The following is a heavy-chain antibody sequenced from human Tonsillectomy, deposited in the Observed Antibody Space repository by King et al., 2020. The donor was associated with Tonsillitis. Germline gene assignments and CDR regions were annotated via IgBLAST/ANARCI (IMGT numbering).Heavy chain of an antibody. CDR3: ARDPDDLGLEY. CDR2: IIPMFGTT. Sequence: QLVQSGAEVKKPGSSVKVSCKASGGTFSSIFRDYAISWVRQAPGQGLEWMGGIIPMFGTTHYAQKFHGRVTLTADESTSSAYMELSSLRSEDTAVYYCARDPDDLGLEYWGQGTLVTVSS. V-gene: IGHV1-69*01. D-gene: IGHD3-3*01. CDR1: GGTFSSIFRDYA. J-gene: IGHJ4*02.